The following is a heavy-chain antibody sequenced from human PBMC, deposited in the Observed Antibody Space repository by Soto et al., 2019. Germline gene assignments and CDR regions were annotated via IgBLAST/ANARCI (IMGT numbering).Heavy chain of an antibody. D-gene: IGHD5-12*01. CDR3: ARVRRVVATLDY. CDR2: ISGSGINI. CDR1: GFTFSDYY. J-gene: IGHJ4*02. Sequence: VQLVESGGGLVKPGGSLRLSCAASGFTFSDYYMSWIRQAPGKGLEGVSYISGSGINIYYDKSGKGRFTISRDNAKNSLYLQMNSLRAEDTAVYYCARVRRVVATLDYWGQGTLVTVSS. V-gene: IGHV3-11*01.